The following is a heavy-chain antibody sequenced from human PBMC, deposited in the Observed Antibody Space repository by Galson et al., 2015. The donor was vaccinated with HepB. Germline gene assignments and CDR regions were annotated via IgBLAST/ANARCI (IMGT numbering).Heavy chain of an antibody. CDR2: IYYSGST. D-gene: IGHD3-22*01. V-gene: IGHV4-39*01. J-gene: IGHJ4*02. CDR1: GGSISSSSYY. Sequence: LSLTCTVSGGSISSSSYYWGWIRQPPGKGLEWIGSIYYSGSTYYNPSLKSRVTISVDTSKNQFSLKLSSVTAADTAVYYCARHFRPSSGYYYKSCFDYWGQGTLVTVSS. CDR3: ARHFRPSSGYYYKSCFDY.